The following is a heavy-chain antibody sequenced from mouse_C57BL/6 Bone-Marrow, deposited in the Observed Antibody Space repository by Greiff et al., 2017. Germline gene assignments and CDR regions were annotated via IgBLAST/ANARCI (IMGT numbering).Heavy chain of an antibody. CDR1: GFTFSDYG. CDR3: ARGGKDGSSYWYFDV. Sequence: EVHLVESGGGLVKPGGSLKLSCAASGFTFSDYGMHWVRQAPEKGLEWVAYISSGSSTIYYADTVKGRFTISRDNAKNTLFLQMNSLRSEDTAMYYCARGGKDGSSYWYFDVWGTGTTVTVSS. V-gene: IGHV5-17*01. CDR2: ISSGSSTI. J-gene: IGHJ1*03. D-gene: IGHD1-1*01.